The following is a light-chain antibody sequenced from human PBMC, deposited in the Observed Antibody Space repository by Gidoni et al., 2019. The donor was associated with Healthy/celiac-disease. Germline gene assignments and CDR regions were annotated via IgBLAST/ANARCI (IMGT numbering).Light chain of an antibody. CDR3: QQYNNWLTWT. CDR1: QSVSSN. CDR2: GAC. Sequence: IVMTQSPATLSVSPGDRATLSCRASQSVSSNLAWYPQKPGQAPRLLIYGACTMATGIPARFSGSGSETEFTLTISSLQSEDFAVYYCQQYNNWLTWTFGQGTKVEIK. V-gene: IGKV3-15*01. J-gene: IGKJ1*01.